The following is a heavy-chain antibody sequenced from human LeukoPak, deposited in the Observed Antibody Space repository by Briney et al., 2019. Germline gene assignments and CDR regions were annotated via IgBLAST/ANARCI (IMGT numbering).Heavy chain of an antibody. CDR2: ITSSGGTT. CDR1: GFTFRNYG. V-gene: IGHV3-23*01. Sequence: GGSLRLSCAAAGFTFRNYGMSWVRQAPGKGLEWVSAITSSGGTTYYAGSVKGRFAISRDNSKNTPFLQMNSLRAEDTAIYYCAKVRDSSGYYSFFDYWGQGTLVTVSS. J-gene: IGHJ4*02. CDR3: AKVRDSSGYYSFFDY. D-gene: IGHD3-22*01.